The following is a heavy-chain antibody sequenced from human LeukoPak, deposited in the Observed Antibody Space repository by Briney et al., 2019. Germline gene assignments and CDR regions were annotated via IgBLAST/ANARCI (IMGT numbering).Heavy chain of an antibody. V-gene: IGHV3-13*01. CDR2: IGTAGDT. CDR1: GFTFSSYD. CDR3: AVAAAGMDAFGY. J-gene: IGHJ4*02. Sequence: GGSLRLSCAASGFTFSSYDMHWVRHATGKGLEWVSAIGTAGDTYYPGSVKGRFTISRENAKNSLYLQMNSLRAGDTAVYYCAVAAAGMDAFGYWGQGTLVTVSS. D-gene: IGHD6-13*01.